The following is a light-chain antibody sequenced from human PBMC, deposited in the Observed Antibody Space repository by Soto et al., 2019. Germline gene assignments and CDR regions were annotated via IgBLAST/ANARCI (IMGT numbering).Light chain of an antibody. CDR2: DAS. V-gene: IGKV3-11*01. J-gene: IGKJ4*01. Sequence: EILLTQFPATLSLSPGERSTLSCRAIQSVSTFLAWYQQKPGQAPRLVVYDASKRATGIPARFSGSGSGTDFTLTISSLEPEDFAVYYCQQRSSWRVTFGGGTKVDIK. CDR1: QSVSTF. CDR3: QQRSSWRVT.